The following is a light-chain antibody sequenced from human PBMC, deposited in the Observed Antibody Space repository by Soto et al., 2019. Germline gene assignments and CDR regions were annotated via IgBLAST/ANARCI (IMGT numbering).Light chain of an antibody. CDR2: GAS. J-gene: IGKJ5*01. CDR3: QLYGNSPP. Sequence: EVVLTQSAATLSVSPGDRATLSCRASQDIGSAVAWYHQRSGQAPRLLIYGASSRATGVPDRFSGSGSGTDFTLTINRLEPEDFAVYYCQLYGNSPPFGQGTRLEIK. V-gene: IGKV3-20*01. CDR1: QDIGSA.